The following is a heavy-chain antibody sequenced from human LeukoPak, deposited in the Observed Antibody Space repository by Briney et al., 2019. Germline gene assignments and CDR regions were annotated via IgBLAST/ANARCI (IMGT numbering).Heavy chain of an antibody. D-gene: IGHD1-26*01. CDR1: GYTFTDSY. CDR2: IFPKSGAA. J-gene: IGHJ4*02. V-gene: IGHV1-2*02. Sequence: ASVKVSCKASGYTFTDSYIHWVRQAPGQGLEWMGWIFPKSGAANYAQKFRVRVTMTRDTSISTAYMELSRLRYDDTAVYYCASSQVGATLRDWGQGALVTVSS. CDR3: ASSQVGATLRD.